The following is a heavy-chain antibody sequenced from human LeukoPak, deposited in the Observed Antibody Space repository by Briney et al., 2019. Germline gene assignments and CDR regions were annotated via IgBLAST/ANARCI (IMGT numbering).Heavy chain of an antibody. CDR2: IYYSGST. CDR1: GGSISSGGYY. Sequence: SQTLSLTCTVSGGSISSGGYYWSWIRQHPGRGLEWIGYIYYSGSTYYNPSLKSRVTISVDTSKNQFSLKLSSVTAADTAVYYCAREDSVVATGFDYWGQGTLVTVSS. J-gene: IGHJ4*02. V-gene: IGHV4-31*03. CDR3: AREDSVVATGFDY. D-gene: IGHD2-2*01.